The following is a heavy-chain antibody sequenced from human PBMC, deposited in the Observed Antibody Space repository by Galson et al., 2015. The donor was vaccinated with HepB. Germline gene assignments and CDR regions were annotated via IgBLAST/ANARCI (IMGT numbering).Heavy chain of an antibody. D-gene: IGHD4-23*01. Sequence: SVKVSCKASEYTFTSYAMHWVRQAPGQRLEWMGWINAGNGNTKYSQKFQGRVTITRDTSASTAYMELSSLRSEDTAVYYCSHSYGGNSPIRYWGQGTLVTVSS. CDR1: EYTFTSYA. J-gene: IGHJ4*02. V-gene: IGHV1-3*01. CDR3: SHSYGGNSPIRY. CDR2: INAGNGNT.